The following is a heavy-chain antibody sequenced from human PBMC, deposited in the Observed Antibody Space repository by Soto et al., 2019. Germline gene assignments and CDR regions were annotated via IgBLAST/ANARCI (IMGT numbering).Heavy chain of an antibody. V-gene: IGHV3-30-3*01. CDR3: EREVLWSRYFDY. Sequence: QVQLVESGGGVVQPGRSLRLSCAASGFIFSNYVMYWVRQAPGKGLEWVAFISYDGTTKSYADSVKGRFTISRDNSQNTRYLQMNSLRPEDTGVYYCEREVLWSRYFDYWGQGNLVTVSS. J-gene: IGHJ4*02. CDR2: ISYDGTTK. CDR1: GFIFSNYV. D-gene: IGHD3-10*01.